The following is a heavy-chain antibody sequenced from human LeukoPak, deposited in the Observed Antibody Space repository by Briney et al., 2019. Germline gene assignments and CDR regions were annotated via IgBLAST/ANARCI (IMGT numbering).Heavy chain of an antibody. D-gene: IGHD1-26*01. J-gene: IGHJ4*02. CDR3: ATQAWWELLLEYYFDY. V-gene: IGHV1-24*01. CDR2: FDPEDGET. CDR1: GYTLTELS. Sequence: GASVKVSCKVSGYTLTELSMHWVRQAPGKGLEWMGGFDPEDGETIYAQKFQGRVTMTEDTSTDTAYMELSSLRSEDTAVYYCATQAWWELLLEYYFDYWGQGTLVTVSS.